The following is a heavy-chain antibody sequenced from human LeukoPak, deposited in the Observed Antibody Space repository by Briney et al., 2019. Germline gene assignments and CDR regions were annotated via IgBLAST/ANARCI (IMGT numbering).Heavy chain of an antibody. CDR2: INPNSGGT. V-gene: IGHV1-2*02. Sequence: ASVKVSCKASGYTFTGYYMHWVRQAPGQGLEWMGWINPNSGGTNYAQKFQGRVTMTRDTSISTAYMELSRLRSDDTAVYYCARDLFPLYYYDSSGYLGLPYYYYYGMDVWGQGTTVTVSS. J-gene: IGHJ6*02. CDR3: ARDLFPLYYYDSSGYLGLPYYYYYGMDV. CDR1: GYTFTGYY. D-gene: IGHD3-22*01.